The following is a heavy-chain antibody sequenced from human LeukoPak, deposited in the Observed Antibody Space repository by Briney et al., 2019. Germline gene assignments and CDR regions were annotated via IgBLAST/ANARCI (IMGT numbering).Heavy chain of an antibody. CDR2: ISAFNGDT. CDR3: ARDQFGSGCDY. CDR1: AYTFSTYG. V-gene: IGHV1-18*01. Sequence: ASVKVSCKASAYTFSTYGISWVRQAPGQGLEWMGWISAFNGDTNYAQKLQGRVTMTTDTSMSTAYMELRSLRSDDTAVYYCARDQFGSGCDYWGQGTLVTVSS. D-gene: IGHD6-19*01. J-gene: IGHJ4*02.